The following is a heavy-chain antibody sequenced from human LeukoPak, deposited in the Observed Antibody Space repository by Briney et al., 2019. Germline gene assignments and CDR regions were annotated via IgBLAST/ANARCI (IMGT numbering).Heavy chain of an antibody. CDR1: GGSVRGYY. CDR3: ARLVQKASGLYDYYYFMDV. J-gene: IGHJ6*04. Sequence: SETLSLTCTVSGGSVRGYYWTWLRQAPGKGLEFVAYIYYSGSTNYNPSLKSRVSTSLDTSTNQFSLSLTSVTATDTATYYCARLVQKASGLYDYYYFMDVWGSGTPVTVSS. V-gene: IGHV4-59*08. D-gene: IGHD5/OR15-5a*01. CDR2: IYYSGST.